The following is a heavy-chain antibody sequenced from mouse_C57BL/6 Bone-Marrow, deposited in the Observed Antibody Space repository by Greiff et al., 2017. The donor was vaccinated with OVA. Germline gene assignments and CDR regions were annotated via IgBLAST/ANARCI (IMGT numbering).Heavy chain of an antibody. CDR1: GYSFTGYF. V-gene: IGHV1-20*01. CDR2: INPYNGDT. J-gene: IGHJ2*01. CDR3: AKGYFDY. Sequence: EVNLVESGPELVKPGDSVKISCKASGYSFTGYFMNWVMQSHGKSLEWIGRINPYNGDTFYNQKFKGKATLTVDKSSSTAYMQLSSLTSEDSAVYYCAKGYFDYWGQGTTLTVSS.